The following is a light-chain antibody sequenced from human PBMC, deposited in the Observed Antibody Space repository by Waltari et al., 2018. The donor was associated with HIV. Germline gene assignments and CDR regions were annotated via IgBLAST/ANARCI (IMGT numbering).Light chain of an antibody. CDR1: QSISTY. Sequence: DIQLTQSPSSLSASIGDRVTITCRASQSISTYLNWYQQKPGKGPSLLIYVASTLQSGVPTRFTGSGSGTDFTLTISSLQPEDFATYYCQQSYISLTFGQGTKVEVK. CDR3: QQSYISLT. V-gene: IGKV1-39*01. CDR2: VAS. J-gene: IGKJ1*01.